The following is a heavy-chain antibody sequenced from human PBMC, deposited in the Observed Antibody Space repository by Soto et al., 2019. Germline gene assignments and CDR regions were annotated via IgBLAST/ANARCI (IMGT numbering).Heavy chain of an antibody. Sequence: QVQLVQSGAEVKKPGSSVKVSCKASGGTFSSYAISWVRQAPGQGLEWMGGIIPIFGTANYAQKFQGRVTITADKSTSTAYMELSSLRSEDTAVYYCARGRLIAAAGHYYYCGMDVWGQGTTVTVSS. CDR2: IIPIFGTA. V-gene: IGHV1-69*06. CDR3: ARGRLIAAAGHYYYCGMDV. CDR1: GGTFSSYA. J-gene: IGHJ6*02. D-gene: IGHD6-13*01.